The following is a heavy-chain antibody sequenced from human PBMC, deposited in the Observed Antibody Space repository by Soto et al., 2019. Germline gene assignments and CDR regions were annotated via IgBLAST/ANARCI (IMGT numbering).Heavy chain of an antibody. J-gene: IGHJ4*02. CDR2: SKNKADSYTT. V-gene: IGHV3-72*01. CDR1: GFTFSDHY. Sequence: EVQWVESGGGLVQPGGSLRLSCAASGFTFSDHYMDWVRQAPGKGLEWVGRSKNKADSYTTEYAASVKGRFTISRDGSKNSLFHQMNSLKTEDTAVYHCTVWGSGNDFSAAWGQGILVTVSS. D-gene: IGHD3-10*01. CDR3: TVWGSGNDFSAA.